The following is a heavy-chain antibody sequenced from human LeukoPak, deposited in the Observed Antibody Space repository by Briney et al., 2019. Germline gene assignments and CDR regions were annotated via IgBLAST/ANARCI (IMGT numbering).Heavy chain of an antibody. CDR2: IKSKTDGGTT. CDR1: GFTFSNAW. D-gene: IGHD3-16*02. J-gene: IGHJ4*02. Sequence: PGGSLRLSCAASGFTFSNAWMSWVRQAPGKGLEWVGRIKSKTDGGTTDYAAPVKGRFTISGDDSNNTLYLQMNSLKTEDTAVYYCTTGRHDYVWGSYRPNYYFDYWGQGTLVTVSS. CDR3: TTGRHDYVWGSYRPNYYFDY. V-gene: IGHV3-15*01.